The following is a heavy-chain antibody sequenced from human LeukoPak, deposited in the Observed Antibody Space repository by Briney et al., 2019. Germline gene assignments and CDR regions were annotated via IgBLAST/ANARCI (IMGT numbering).Heavy chain of an antibody. CDR1: GYTFTGYY. CDR3: ARSIGDYYDSSGYYYSAFDI. D-gene: IGHD3-22*01. V-gene: IGHV1-2*06. CDR2: INPNSGGT. J-gene: IGHJ3*02. Sequence: ASVKVSCKASGYTFTGYYMHWVRQAPGQGLEWMGRINPNSGGTNYAQKFQGRVTITRDTSISTAYMERSRLRSDDTAVYYCARSIGDYYDSSGYYYSAFDIWGQGTMVTVSS.